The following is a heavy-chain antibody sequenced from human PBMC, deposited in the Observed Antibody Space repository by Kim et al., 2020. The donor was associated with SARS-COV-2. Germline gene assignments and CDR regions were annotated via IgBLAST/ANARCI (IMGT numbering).Heavy chain of an antibody. CDR2: IYINYST. CDR3: SSACDDCQVLTGFYYFDYG. CDR1: GGSISSCC. D-gene: IGHD3-9*01. V-gene: IGHV4-4*08. Sequence: SETLSLTCTVSGGSISSCCWSWIRQRPQKGLEWVWYIYINYSTNSNPSLTRKVTISIATAKTQFSLNLRPVTVAAAAASFCSSACDDCQVLTGFYYFDYG. J-gene: IGHJ6*01.